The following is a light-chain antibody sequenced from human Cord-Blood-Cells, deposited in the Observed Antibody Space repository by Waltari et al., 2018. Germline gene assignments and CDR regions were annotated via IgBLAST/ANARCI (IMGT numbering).Light chain of an antibody. CDR1: ALPKQY. Sequence: SYELTQPPSVSVSPGQTARITCSGDALPKQYAYCYQQNPGQAPVLVLYKDRERPSGIPERFSGSSSGTTVTLTISGVQAEDEADYYCQSADSSGTYWVFGGGTKLTVL. CDR3: QSADSSGTYWV. CDR2: KDR. J-gene: IGLJ3*02. V-gene: IGLV3-25*03.